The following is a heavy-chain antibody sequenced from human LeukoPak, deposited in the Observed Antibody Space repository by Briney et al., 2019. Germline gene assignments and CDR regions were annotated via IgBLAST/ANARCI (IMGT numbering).Heavy chain of an antibody. CDR3: ARGTYYYGSGSYSPSSDFDY. CDR2: IYTSGST. D-gene: IGHD3-10*01. J-gene: IGHJ4*02. CDR1: GGSISSGSYY. V-gene: IGHV4-61*02. Sequence: SETLSLTCTVSGGSISSGSYYWSWIRQPAGKGLEWIGRIYTSGSTNYNPSLKSRVTISVDTSKNQFSLKLSSVTAADTAVYYCARGTYYYGSGSYSPSSDFDYWGQGTLVTVSS.